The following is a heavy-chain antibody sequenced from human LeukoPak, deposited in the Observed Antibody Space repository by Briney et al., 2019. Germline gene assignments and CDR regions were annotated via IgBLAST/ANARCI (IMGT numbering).Heavy chain of an antibody. Sequence: SETLSLTCTVSGGSISSRSYSRGWIRQPPGKGLEWIGSDLYSGTTHYSPSLRGRVSISLDTSKNQVSLKLSSVTAADTAMYYCARKDGDGWGQGTLVTVSS. D-gene: IGHD5-24*01. CDR3: ARKDGDG. V-gene: IGHV4-39*07. J-gene: IGHJ4*02. CDR2: DLYSGTT. CDR1: GGSISSRSYS.